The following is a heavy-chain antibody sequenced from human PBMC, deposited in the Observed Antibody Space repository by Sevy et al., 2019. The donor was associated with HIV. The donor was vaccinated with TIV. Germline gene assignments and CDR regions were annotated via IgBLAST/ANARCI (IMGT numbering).Heavy chain of an antibody. CDR2: LSSSTSTI. CDR3: ARDSSWNYDSYFYGMDV. CDR1: GFSFSGYN. J-gene: IGHJ6*02. D-gene: IGHD1-7*01. V-gene: IGHV3-48*02. Sequence: LSLTCVASGFSFSGYNMNWVRQAPGKGLEWVSYLSSSTSTIHYADSVKGRFTISRDNAKNSLFLQMNSLRDEDTAVYYCARDSSWNYDSYFYGMDVWGQGTTVTVSS.